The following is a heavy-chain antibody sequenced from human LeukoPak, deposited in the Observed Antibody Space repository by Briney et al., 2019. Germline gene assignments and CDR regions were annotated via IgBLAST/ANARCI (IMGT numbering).Heavy chain of an antibody. CDR3: ARELSWSGSLSNYYYYYGMDV. D-gene: IGHD1-26*01. J-gene: IGHJ6*02. CDR2: IIPILGIA. Sequence: SVKVSCKASGGTFSSYAISWVRQAPGQGLEWMGRIIPILGIANYAQKFQGRVTITADKSTSTAYMELSSLRSEDTAVYYCARELSWSGSLSNYYYYYGMDVWGQGTTATVSS. CDR1: GGTFSSYA. V-gene: IGHV1-69*04.